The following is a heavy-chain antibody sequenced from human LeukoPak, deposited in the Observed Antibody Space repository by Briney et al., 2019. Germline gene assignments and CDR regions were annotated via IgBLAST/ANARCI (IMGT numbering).Heavy chain of an antibody. CDR3: ARDGEIYDSSCYYYFTTSYYYYYMDV. CDR1: GFTFSSYS. CDR2: LSRSSSYI. D-gene: IGHD3-22*01. Sequence: GGSLRLFCAASGFTFSSYSMNWVRQAPGKGLEWVSSLSRSSSYIHYAESVEGRFTISRDNAKYSLYLQMNSLRAEDTAVYYCARDGEIYDSSCYYYFTTSYYYYYMDVWGKGTTVTVSS. V-gene: IGHV3-21*01. J-gene: IGHJ6*03.